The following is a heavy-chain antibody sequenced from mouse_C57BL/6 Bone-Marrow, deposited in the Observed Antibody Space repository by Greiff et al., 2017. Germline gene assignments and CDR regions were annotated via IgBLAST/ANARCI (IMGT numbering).Heavy chain of an antibody. Sequence: QVQLKQSGAELVRPGASVTLSCKASGYTFTDYEMHWVKQTPVHGLEWIGAIDPETGGTAYNQKFKGKAILTADKSSSTAYMELRSLTSEDSAVYYGTRGGDGYPFDYWGQGTTLTVSS. V-gene: IGHV1-15*01. CDR2: IDPETGGT. CDR3: TRGGDGYPFDY. J-gene: IGHJ2*01. CDR1: GYTFTDYE. D-gene: IGHD2-3*01.